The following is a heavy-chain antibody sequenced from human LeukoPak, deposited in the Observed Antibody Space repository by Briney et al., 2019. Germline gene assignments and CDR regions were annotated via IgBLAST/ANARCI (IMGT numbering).Heavy chain of an antibody. J-gene: IGHJ6*03. V-gene: IGHV3-21*01. CDR2: VSGSSSYI. CDR1: GFTLSSYT. CDR3: ARWGDGYSYVDYYYYMDV. D-gene: IGHD5-18*01. Sequence: PGGSLRLSRAASGFTLSSYTMNWVRQAPGKGLEWVSSVSGSSSYIYYADSVKGRFTISRDNAKNSLYLQMNSLRAEDTALYYCARWGDGYSYVDYYYYMDVWGKGTTVTVSS.